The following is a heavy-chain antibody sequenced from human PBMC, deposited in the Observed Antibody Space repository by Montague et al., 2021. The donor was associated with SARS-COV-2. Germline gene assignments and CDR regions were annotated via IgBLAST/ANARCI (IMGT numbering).Heavy chain of an antibody. Sequence: SLRLSCAASGFIFTNYGMNWFRRAPGKGLESVAGISGFGGGTYYSDSVKGRFTISRATSNSTLFLQMDGLRAEDTAIYYCAKSFSGTRNWFDIWGQGTLVTVSS. D-gene: IGHD1-14*01. CDR3: AKSFSGTRNWFDI. CDR1: GFIFTNYG. CDR2: ISGFGGGT. J-gene: IGHJ5*02. V-gene: IGHV3-23*01.